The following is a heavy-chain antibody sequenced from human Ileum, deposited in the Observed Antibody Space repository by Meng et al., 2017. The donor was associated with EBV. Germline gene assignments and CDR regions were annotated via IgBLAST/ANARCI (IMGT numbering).Heavy chain of an antibody. D-gene: IGHD4-17*01. Sequence: QVQLQQWGAGLLKPSETLSRTCAVYGGSFSGYYWSWIRQPPGKGLEWIGEINHSGSTNYNPSLKSRVTISVDTSKNQFSLKLSSVTAADTAVYYCARGRGYGDYGSLYWGQGTLVTVSS. V-gene: IGHV4-34*01. CDR2: INHSGST. CDR1: GGSFSGYY. CDR3: ARGRGYGDYGSLY. J-gene: IGHJ4*02.